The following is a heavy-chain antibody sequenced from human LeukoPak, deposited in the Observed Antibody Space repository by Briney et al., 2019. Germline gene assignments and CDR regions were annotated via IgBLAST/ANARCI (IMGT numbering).Heavy chain of an antibody. CDR1: GFTFSKYA. Sequence: GGSLRLSCAASGFTFSKYAMSWGRQAPGKGLEWVSGISESGANTYYADSVRGRFTISRDNSKNTLYPQMNSLRAEDTAVYYCANRMSAMDWGQGTLVTVSS. CDR3: ANRMSAMD. D-gene: IGHD2-2*01. J-gene: IGHJ4*02. CDR2: ISESGANT. V-gene: IGHV3-23*01.